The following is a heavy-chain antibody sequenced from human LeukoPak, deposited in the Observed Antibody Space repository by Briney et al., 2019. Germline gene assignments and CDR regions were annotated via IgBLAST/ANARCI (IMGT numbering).Heavy chain of an antibody. V-gene: IGHV4-30-2*01. CDR3: ARGYGQLWFFDY. CDR2: IYHSGST. J-gene: IGHJ4*02. Sequence: SETLSLTCDVSGGSISSGGYSWSRIRQPPGKGLEWIGYIYHSGSTYYNPSLKSRVTISVDKSKNQFSLKLSSVTAADTAVYYCARGYGQLWFFDYWGQGTLVTVSS. CDR1: GGSISSGGYS. D-gene: IGHD5-18*01.